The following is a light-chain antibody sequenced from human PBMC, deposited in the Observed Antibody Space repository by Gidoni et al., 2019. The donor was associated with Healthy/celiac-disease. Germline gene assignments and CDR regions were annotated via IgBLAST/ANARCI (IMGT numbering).Light chain of an antibody. CDR1: QSVSSY. CDR3: HQRSNWSPLT. CDR2: DAS. J-gene: IGKJ4*01. Sequence: ELVLPQSQAPLSLPPGERATTSCRASQSVSSYLPWYQQKPGQAPRLLIYDASNRATGSTARLSGSGSWADFSLTISSLVPEDFSVYYCHQRSNWSPLTFGGGTKVEIK. V-gene: IGKV3-11*01.